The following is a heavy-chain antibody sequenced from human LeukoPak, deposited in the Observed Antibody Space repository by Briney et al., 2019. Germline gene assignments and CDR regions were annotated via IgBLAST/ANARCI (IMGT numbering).Heavy chain of an antibody. J-gene: IGHJ6*02. CDR1: GYTFTGYY. V-gene: IGHV1-2*02. CDR3: ARDLRPAPPKGVRGPNYYYYGMDV. Sequence: GASVKVSCKASGYTFTGYYMHWVRQAPGQGFEWMGWINPNSGGTNYAQKFQGRVTMTRDTSISTAYMELSRLRSDDTAVYYCARDLRPAPPKGVRGPNYYYYGMDVWGQGTTVTVSS. CDR2: INPNSGGT. D-gene: IGHD3-10*02.